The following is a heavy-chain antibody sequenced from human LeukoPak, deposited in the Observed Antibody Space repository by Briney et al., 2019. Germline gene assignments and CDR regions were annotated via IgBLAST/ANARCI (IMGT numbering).Heavy chain of an antibody. CDR1: GGSISSGGYY. V-gene: IGHV4-31*03. Sequence: SETLSLTCTVSGGSISSGGYYWSWIRQHPGKGLEWIGYIYYSGSTYYNPSLKSRVTISVDTSKNQFSLKLSSVTAADTAVYYCAGDGVSAQGYISWFDPWGQGTLVTVSS. J-gene: IGHJ5*02. CDR2: IYYSGST. D-gene: IGHD2-8*01. CDR3: AGDGVSAQGYISWFDP.